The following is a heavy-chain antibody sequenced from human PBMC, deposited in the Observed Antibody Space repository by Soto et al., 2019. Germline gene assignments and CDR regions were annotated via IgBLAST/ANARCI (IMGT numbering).Heavy chain of an antibody. CDR1: GFTFSSYA. J-gene: IGHJ4*02. D-gene: IGHD3-10*01. Sequence: GGSLRLSCAASGFTFSSYAMSWVRQAPGKGLEWVSAISGSGGSTYYADSVKGRFTISRDNSKNTLYLQMNSLRAEDTAVYYCAKAPIYYYGSGSPRGNFDYWGQGTLVTVSS. CDR3: AKAPIYYYGSGSPRGNFDY. CDR2: ISGSGGST. V-gene: IGHV3-23*01.